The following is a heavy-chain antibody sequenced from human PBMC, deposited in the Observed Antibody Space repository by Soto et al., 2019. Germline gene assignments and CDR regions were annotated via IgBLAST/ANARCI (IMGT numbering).Heavy chain of an antibody. V-gene: IGHV1-3*01. CDR1: GYTFTSYA. Sequence: QFQLVQSGAEVKKPGASVKVSCKASGYTFTSYAMHWVRQAPGQRLEWMGWINAGNGNTKYSQRFQGRVTITRDTSASTAYMELSSLSSEDTAVVYCARGLPLTMDYWGQGTLVTVSS. CDR2: INAGNGNT. CDR3: ARGLPLTMDY. D-gene: IGHD4-17*01. J-gene: IGHJ4*02.